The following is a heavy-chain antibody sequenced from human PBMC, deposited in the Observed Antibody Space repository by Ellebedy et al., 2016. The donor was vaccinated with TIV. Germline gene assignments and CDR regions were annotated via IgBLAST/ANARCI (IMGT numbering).Heavy chain of an antibody. CDR3: ARDRHYYKSSGYPQDS. D-gene: IGHD3-22*01. CDR2: INHSGST. J-gene: IGHJ4*02. CDR1: GGSFSGYY. V-gene: IGHV4-34*01. Sequence: SETLSLTCAVYGGSFSGYYWSWIRQPPGKGLEWIGEINHSGSTHYNPSLKRRVNLSVDTSKNQFSLTLRSGSAADTAVYYCARDRHYYKSSGYPQDSWGQGTLVTVSS.